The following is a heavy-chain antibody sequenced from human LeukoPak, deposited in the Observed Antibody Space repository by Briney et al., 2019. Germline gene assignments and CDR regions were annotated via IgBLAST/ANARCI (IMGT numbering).Heavy chain of an antibody. D-gene: IGHD3-10*01. V-gene: IGHV3-23*01. Sequence: GGSLRLSCAASGFTFSSYAMSWVRQAPGKGLEWVSAISGSGGSTYYADSVTGRFTPSRDNSKNTLYLQMNSLRAEDTAVYYCAKGGSAGTGRWFDPWGQGTLVTVSS. CDR1: GFTFSSYA. CDR3: AKGGSAGTGRWFDP. CDR2: ISGSGGST. J-gene: IGHJ5*02.